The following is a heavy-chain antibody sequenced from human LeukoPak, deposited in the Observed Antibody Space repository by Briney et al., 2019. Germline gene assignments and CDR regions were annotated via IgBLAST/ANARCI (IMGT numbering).Heavy chain of an antibody. D-gene: IGHD2-15*01. CDR3: ASPWVDNWFDP. CDR1: GFTVSSNY. Sequence: GGSLRLSCAASGFTVSSNYMSWVRQAPGKGLEWVANIKQDGSEKYYVDSVKGRFTISRDNAKKSLYLQMNSLRAEDTAVYYCASPWVDNWFDPRGQGTLVTVSS. CDR2: IKQDGSEK. J-gene: IGHJ5*02. V-gene: IGHV3-7*01.